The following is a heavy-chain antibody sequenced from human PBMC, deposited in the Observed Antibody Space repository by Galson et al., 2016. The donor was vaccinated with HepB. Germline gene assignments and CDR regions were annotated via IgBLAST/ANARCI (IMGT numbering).Heavy chain of an antibody. V-gene: IGHV3-48*02. D-gene: IGHD4-23*01. CDR2: ISRGSGTI. J-gene: IGHJ6*02. CDR3: ATSDSGGDTFVDV. CDR1: GFTFSRYE. Sequence: LRLSCAASGFTFSRYEMNWVRQAPGKGLEWVSCISRGSGTIYYADSVRGRFTVSRDNARNSLYLQMNSLRDEDTAVYYCATSDSGGDTFVDVWGQGTTVIVTS.